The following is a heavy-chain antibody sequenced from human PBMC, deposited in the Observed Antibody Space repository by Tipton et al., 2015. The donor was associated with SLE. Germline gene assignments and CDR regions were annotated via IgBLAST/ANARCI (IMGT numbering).Heavy chain of an antibody. CDR3: AAYGTTVVANWFDP. CDR2: IYSGVSST. V-gene: IGHV3-23*03. D-gene: IGHD4-23*01. Sequence: SLRLSCVASGFTFSSYAMSWVRQAPGKGLEWVSVIYSGVSSTYYADSVKGRFTISRDNSENTLYLQMNSLRAGDTAVYYCAAYGTTVVANWFDPWGQGTLVTVSS. J-gene: IGHJ5*02. CDR1: GFTFSSYA.